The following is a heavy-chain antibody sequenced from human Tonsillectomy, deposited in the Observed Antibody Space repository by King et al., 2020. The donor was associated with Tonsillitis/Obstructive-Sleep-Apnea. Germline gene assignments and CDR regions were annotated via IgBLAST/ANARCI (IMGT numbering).Heavy chain of an antibody. Sequence: QLVQSGGGLVKPGGSLRLSCAASGFTFSSYSMNWVRQAPGKGLEWGSSISSSSSYIYYADSVKGRFTISRDNAKNSLYLQMNSLRAEDTAVYYCARDQDVVVPAAIGYYYYGMDVWGQGTTVTVSS. CDR2: ISSSSSYI. CDR3: ARDQDVVVPAAIGYYYYGMDV. D-gene: IGHD2-2*01. CDR1: GFTFSSYS. V-gene: IGHV3-21*01. J-gene: IGHJ6*02.